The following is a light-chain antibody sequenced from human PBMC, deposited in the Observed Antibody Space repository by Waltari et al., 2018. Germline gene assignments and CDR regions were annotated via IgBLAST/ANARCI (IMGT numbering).Light chain of an antibody. CDR3: CSYTTSTTYV. Sequence: QSALTQPPSVSGSPGQSVTISCSGTSSDVGHYNRVSWYQQPPGTAPKLMIYEVNKRPSGVPDRFSGSKSGNTASLTISGLQAEDEADYYCCSYTTSTTYVFGGGTKLTVL. J-gene: IGLJ2*01. CDR1: SSDVGHYNR. V-gene: IGLV2-18*02. CDR2: EVN.